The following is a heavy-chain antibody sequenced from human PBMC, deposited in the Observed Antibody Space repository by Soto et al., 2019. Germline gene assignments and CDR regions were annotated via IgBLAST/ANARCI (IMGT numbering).Heavy chain of an antibody. J-gene: IGHJ4*02. Sequence: SETLSLTCVVSNFSISSGYYWGWIRQSPGKGLEWIASIYRSGTTSYNPSLKSRVTISVDPSKNQFSLMLTAVTAADTAVYYCARTHSGSYYSVFNYWGRGARVTVSS. CDR1: NFSISSGYY. D-gene: IGHD1-26*01. CDR3: ARTHSGSYYSVFNY. CDR2: IYRSGTT. V-gene: IGHV4-38-2*01.